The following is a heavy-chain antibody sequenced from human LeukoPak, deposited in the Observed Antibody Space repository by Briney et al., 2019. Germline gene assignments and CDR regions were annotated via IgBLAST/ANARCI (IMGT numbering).Heavy chain of an antibody. Sequence: SETLSLTCAVYGGSFSGYYWSWIRQPPGKGLEWIGEINHSGSTNYNPSLKSRVTISVDTSKNQFSLKLSSVTAADTAVYYCASGGYSYGADAADAFDIWGQGTIVTVSS. D-gene: IGHD5-18*01. CDR2: INHSGST. CDR3: ASGGYSYGADAADAFDI. J-gene: IGHJ3*02. CDR1: GGSFSGYY. V-gene: IGHV4-34*01.